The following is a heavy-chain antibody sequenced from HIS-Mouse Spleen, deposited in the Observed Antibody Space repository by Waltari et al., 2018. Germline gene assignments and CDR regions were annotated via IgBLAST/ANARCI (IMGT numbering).Heavy chain of an antibody. D-gene: IGHD6-13*01. V-gene: IGHV4-39*07. J-gene: IGHJ2*01. CDR3: AREIPYSSSWYDWYFDL. CDR2: IYYRGST. CDR1: GGSISSSSYY. Sequence: QLQLQESGPGLVKPSETLSLTCTLSGGSISSSSYYWGWIRQPPGKGLEGIGSIYYRGSTSSNPSLKSRVTISVDTSKNQFSLKLSSVTAADTAVYYCAREIPYSSSWYDWYFDLWGRGTLVTVSS.